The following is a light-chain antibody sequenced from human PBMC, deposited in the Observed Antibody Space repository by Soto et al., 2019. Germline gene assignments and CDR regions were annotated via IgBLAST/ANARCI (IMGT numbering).Light chain of an antibody. CDR1: SGSIASNF. CDR2: EDK. V-gene: IGLV6-57*04. J-gene: IGLJ3*02. CDR3: QSYDIRNQV. Sequence: NFMLTQPHSVSESPGKTVKISCTRSSGSIASNFVQWYQQRPGSAPTTVIYEDKQRPSGVPDRFSGSIDSSSNSASLTISGLKTEDEADYYCQSYDIRNQVFGGGTKLTV.